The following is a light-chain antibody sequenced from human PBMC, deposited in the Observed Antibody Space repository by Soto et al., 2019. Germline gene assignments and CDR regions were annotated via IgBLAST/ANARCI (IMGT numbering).Light chain of an antibody. CDR1: QSVSDNF. V-gene: IGKV3-20*01. Sequence: EIVLTQSPGTLSLSPGETATLSCRASQSVSDNFLAWFQQKPGQAPRLLIHGASTRATGIPVRFSGSGSGTDFTLTISRLEPADFAVYYCQQYSGSPRTFGQGTKVEF. CDR3: QQYSGSPRT. CDR2: GAS. J-gene: IGKJ1*01.